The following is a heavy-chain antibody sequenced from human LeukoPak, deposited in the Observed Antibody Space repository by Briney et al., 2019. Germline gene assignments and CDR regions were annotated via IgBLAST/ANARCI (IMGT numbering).Heavy chain of an antibody. D-gene: IGHD1-26*01. J-gene: IGHJ4*02. Sequence: SETLSLTCAVSGGSLSSGGYSWSWLRQPPGKGLEWIGYIYHSGSTYYNPSLKSRVTISVDRSKNQFSLKLSSVTAADTAVYYCARVGSGSYPYFDYWGQGTLVTVSS. CDR2: IYHSGST. CDR1: GGSLSSGGYS. CDR3: ARVGSGSYPYFDY. V-gene: IGHV4-30-2*01.